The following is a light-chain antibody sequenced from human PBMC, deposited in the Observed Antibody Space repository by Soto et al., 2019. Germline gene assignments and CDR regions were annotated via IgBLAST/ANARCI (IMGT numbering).Light chain of an antibody. CDR2: KAS. V-gene: IGKV1-5*03. Sequence: DIQMTQSPSTLSASVGDRVTITCRASQSISSWLAWYQQKAGNAPKSLIYKASSLESGVPSRFSGSGSGTECTLTISSLQPDDFATYYCQQYLSYPITFGQGTRLEIK. CDR1: QSISSW. CDR3: QQYLSYPIT. J-gene: IGKJ5*01.